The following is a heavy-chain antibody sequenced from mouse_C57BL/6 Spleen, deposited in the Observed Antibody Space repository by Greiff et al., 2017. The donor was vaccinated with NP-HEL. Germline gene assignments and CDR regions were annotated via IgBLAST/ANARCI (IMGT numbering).Heavy chain of an antibody. D-gene: IGHD2-4*01. J-gene: IGHJ4*01. V-gene: IGHV14-2*01. Sequence: VHVKQSGAELVKPGASVKLSCTASGFNINDYSMHWVKQRTEQGLEWIGRIDPEDGETKYAPKFQGKATITADTSSNTAYLQLSSLTSEDTAVYYCARQGLRGYAMDYWGQGTSVTVSS. CDR2: IDPEDGET. CDR3: ARQGLRGYAMDY. CDR1: GFNINDYS.